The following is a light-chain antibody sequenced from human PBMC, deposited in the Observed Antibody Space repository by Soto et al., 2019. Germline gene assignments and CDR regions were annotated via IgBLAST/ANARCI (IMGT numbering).Light chain of an antibody. CDR2: KAS. CDR3: QEYQSHSWT. V-gene: IGKV1-5*03. Sequence: DIQMTQSPSTLSASVGDRVTITCRASQSIGTWLAWYQQKPGKAPKFLISKASSLESGVPSRLSGSGSGTEFTLTISSLQPDDFATYYCQEYQSHSWTFGQGTKVDIK. CDR1: QSIGTW. J-gene: IGKJ1*01.